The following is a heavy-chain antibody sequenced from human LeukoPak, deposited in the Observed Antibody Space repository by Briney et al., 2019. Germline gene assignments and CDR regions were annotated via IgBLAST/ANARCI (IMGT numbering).Heavy chain of an antibody. CDR3: AQLERRTAFDI. J-gene: IGHJ3*02. Sequence: SETLSLTCTVSGGSIRSSQLYWGWVRQPPGKGLEWIGIAYYSGTTFYNPSLESRVSISVDTSANQFSLRLVSVAAADTAIYYCAQLERRTAFDIWGQGTLVIVSS. CDR1: GGSIRSSQLY. CDR2: AYYSGTT. V-gene: IGHV4-39*01. D-gene: IGHD3-3*01.